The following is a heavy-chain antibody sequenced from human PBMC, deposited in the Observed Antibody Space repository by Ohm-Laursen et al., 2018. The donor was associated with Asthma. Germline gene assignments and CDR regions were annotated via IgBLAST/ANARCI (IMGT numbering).Heavy chain of an antibody. Sequence: SSVKVSCKASGGTFSSYAISWVRQAPGQGLEWMGGIIPIFGTANYAQKFQGRVTITADESTSTAYMELSSLRSEDTAVYYCARGYCSGGSCYHHDAFDIWGQGTMVTVSS. CDR3: ARGYCSGGSCYHHDAFDI. D-gene: IGHD2-15*01. CDR1: GGTFSSYA. CDR2: IIPIFGTA. J-gene: IGHJ3*02. V-gene: IGHV1-69*01.